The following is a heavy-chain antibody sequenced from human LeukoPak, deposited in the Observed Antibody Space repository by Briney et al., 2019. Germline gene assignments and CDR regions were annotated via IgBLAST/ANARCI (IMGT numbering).Heavy chain of an antibody. CDR2: IKQDGSEK. Sequence: GGSLRLSCAASGFTFSIYWMSWVRQAPGKGLEWVANIKQDGSEKYYVDSVKGRFTISRDNAKNSLYLQMNSLRAEDTAVYYCAKPYGDYGYYYYYMDVWGKGTTVTVSS. CDR1: GFTFSIYW. J-gene: IGHJ6*03. V-gene: IGHV3-7*03. CDR3: AKPYGDYGYYYYYMDV. D-gene: IGHD4-17*01.